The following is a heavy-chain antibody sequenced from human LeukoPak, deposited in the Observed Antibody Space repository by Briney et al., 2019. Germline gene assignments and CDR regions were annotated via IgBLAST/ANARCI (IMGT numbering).Heavy chain of an antibody. J-gene: IGHJ4*02. CDR3: ASYSGSGSVFDY. D-gene: IGHD3-10*01. CDR2: IYYSGRT. Sequence: EPGGSLRLSCAASGFTFSSYEMNWVRQPPGKGLEWIGTIYYSGRTYYNPSLKSRVTIFVDTSKNHFSLKLSSVTAADTAAYYCASYSGSGSVFDYWGQGTLVTVSS. V-gene: IGHV4-39*02. CDR1: GFTFSSYE.